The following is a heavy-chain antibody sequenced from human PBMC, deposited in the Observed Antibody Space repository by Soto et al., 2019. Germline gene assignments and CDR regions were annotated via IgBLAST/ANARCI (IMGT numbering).Heavy chain of an antibody. Sequence: GGSLRLSCAASGFTFSSYAMHWVRQAPGKGLEYVSAISSNEGSTYYANSVKGRFTISRDNSKNTLYLQMGSLRAEDMAVYYCARDKDSSSWYAFDIWGQGTMVTVSS. CDR1: GFTFSSYA. D-gene: IGHD6-13*01. J-gene: IGHJ3*02. CDR2: ISSNEGST. CDR3: ARDKDSSSWYAFDI. V-gene: IGHV3-64*01.